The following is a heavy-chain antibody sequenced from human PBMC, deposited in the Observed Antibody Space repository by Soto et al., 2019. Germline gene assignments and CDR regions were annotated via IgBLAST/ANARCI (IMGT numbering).Heavy chain of an antibody. CDR2: MYYSGST. Sequence: QVQLQESGPGLVKPSQTLSLSCTVSGGSISSGGYYWGWIRHHPGKGLEWIGYMYYSGSTYYNPSLKXXLXIXXDTSKNQFSLKLSSVTAADTAVYYCARAIGWYFDYWGQGTLVTVSS. CDR3: ARAIGWYFDY. J-gene: IGHJ4*02. D-gene: IGHD6-19*01. V-gene: IGHV4-31*01. CDR1: GGSISSGGYY.